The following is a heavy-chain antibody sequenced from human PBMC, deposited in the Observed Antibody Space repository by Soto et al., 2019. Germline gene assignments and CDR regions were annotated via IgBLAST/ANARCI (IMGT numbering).Heavy chain of an antibody. Sequence: EVQLVQSGGGLVKPGESLTVSCAASGFTFANAWMSWVRQAPGKGLEWVGRMKSITDAGTTDFAAPVKGRFSISRDESRNTWYLHMTNMKVEEKGLYYWLTERGAGSYNGYAREAHWGQGTLVPVSS. CDR2: MKSITDAGTT. V-gene: IGHV3-15*01. CDR1: GFTFANAW. D-gene: IGHD5-12*01. CDR3: LTERGAGSYNGYAREAH. J-gene: IGHJ4*02.